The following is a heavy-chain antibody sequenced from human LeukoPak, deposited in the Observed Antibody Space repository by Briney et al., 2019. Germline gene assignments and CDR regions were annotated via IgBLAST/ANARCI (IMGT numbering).Heavy chain of an antibody. CDR3: AKGYSSSWYVSFGYFDY. J-gene: IGHJ4*02. CDR2: ISGSGGST. CDR1: GFTFSSYA. Sequence: GGSLRLSCAASGFTFSSYAMGWVRQVPGKGLEWVSAISGSGGSTYYADSVKGRFTISRDNSKNTLYLQMNSLRAEDTAVYYCAKGYSSSWYVSFGYFDYWGQGTLVTVSS. V-gene: IGHV3-23*01. D-gene: IGHD6-13*01.